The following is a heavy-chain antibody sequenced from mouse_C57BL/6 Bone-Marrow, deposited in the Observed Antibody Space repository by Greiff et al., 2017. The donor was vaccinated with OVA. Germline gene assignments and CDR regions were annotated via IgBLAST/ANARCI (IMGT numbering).Heavy chain of an antibody. D-gene: IGHD1-1*01. CDR3: ARSPGSSNWYFDV. CDR2: ISYSGST. CDR1: GYSITSDY. V-gene: IGHV3-8*01. Sequence: VQLKESGPGLAKPSQTLSLTCSVTGYSITSDYWNWIRKFPGNKLEYMGYISYSGSTYYNPSLNSRISITRDTSKNQYYLQLNSVTTEDTATYYCARSPGSSNWYFDVWGTGTTVTVSS. J-gene: IGHJ1*03.